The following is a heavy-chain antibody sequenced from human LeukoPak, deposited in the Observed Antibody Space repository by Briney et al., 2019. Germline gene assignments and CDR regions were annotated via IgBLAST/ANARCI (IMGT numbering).Heavy chain of an antibody. V-gene: IGHV4-39*01. CDR1: GGSISSSSSY. D-gene: IGHD5-12*01. Sequence: MPSETLSLTCTVSGGSISSSSSYWGWIRQPPGKGLEWIGTIHYSGSTHYNPSLKSRVTISVDTSKNQFSLKLSSVTAADTAVYYCASDRGGYATDYWGQGTLVTVSS. CDR2: IHYSGST. J-gene: IGHJ4*02. CDR3: ASDRGGYATDY.